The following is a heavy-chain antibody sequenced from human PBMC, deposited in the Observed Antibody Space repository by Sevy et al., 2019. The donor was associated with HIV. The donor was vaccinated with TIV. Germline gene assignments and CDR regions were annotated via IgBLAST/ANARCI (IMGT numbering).Heavy chain of an antibody. CDR2: ISGNSATI. J-gene: IGHJ6*02. D-gene: IGHD2-21*02. Sequence: GGSLRLSCAASGFTFSRYSTNWVRQAPGKGLEWISYISGNSATIYYADSVKGRFTVSRDNDNDALYLQLNSLRYDDTALYYCARGPDCGGDCDIGFYYPLDVWGQGTTVTVSS. CDR1: GFTFSRYS. V-gene: IGHV3-48*02. CDR3: ARGPDCGGDCDIGFYYPLDV.